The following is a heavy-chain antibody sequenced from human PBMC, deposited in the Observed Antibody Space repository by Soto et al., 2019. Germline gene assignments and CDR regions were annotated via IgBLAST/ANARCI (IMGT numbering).Heavy chain of an antibody. V-gene: IGHV4-39*01. CDR1: GYSVSSSDYY. J-gene: IGHJ6*02. CDR2: MFYSGLT. CDR3: APLSVSLSGPYGIHV. D-gene: IGHD2-15*01. Sequence: TLSLTCSVSGYSVSSSDYYWAWIRQPPGKGLEWIGSMFYSGLTYYNPSLKSRVTLSVDTSKNQFSVRLNSVTAADTAVYYCAPLSVSLSGPYGIHVWGQGTTVTVSS.